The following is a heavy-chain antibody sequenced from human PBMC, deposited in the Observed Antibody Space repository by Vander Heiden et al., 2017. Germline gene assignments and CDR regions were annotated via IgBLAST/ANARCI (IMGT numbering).Heavy chain of an antibody. CDR2: ISSGGDYI. J-gene: IGHJ4*02. CDR1: GFSLSSFS. Sequence: EVQLVESGGGLVKPGGSLRLPCAASGFSLSSFSLGWVRQAPGKGLEWVSSISSGGDYIYYADSLRGRFTISRDNAKNSLYLQMSSLRAEDTAVYYCARSDTPMSTFDSWGQGTLVTVSS. CDR3: ARSDTPMSTFDS. V-gene: IGHV3-21*01. D-gene: IGHD5-18*01.